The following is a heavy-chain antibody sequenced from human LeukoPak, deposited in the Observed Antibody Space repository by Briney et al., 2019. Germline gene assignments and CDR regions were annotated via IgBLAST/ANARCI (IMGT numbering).Heavy chain of an antibody. J-gene: IGHJ4*02. CDR1: GGSISSYY. Sequence: SETLSLTCTVSGGSISSYYWGWIRQPPGKGLEWIGSIYYSGSTYYNPSLKSRVTISVDTSKNQFSLKLSSVTAADTAVYYCASSDGGSGSYYLLPYWGQGTLVTVSS. CDR3: ASSDGGSGSYYLLPY. V-gene: IGHV4-39*01. CDR2: IYYSGST. D-gene: IGHD1-26*01.